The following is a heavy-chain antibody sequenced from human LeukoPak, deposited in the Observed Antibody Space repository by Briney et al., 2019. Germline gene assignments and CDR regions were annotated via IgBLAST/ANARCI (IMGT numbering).Heavy chain of an antibody. V-gene: IGHV4-4*07. Sequence: PSETLSLTCTVSGGSISSYCWIWIRQPAGKGLEGIGRICSSGSTIYNPSLKSRVTMSLDMSNNQFSLKLSSVTAADTAVYYCANLYDSSGYYLVGALDVWGQETMVTVSS. CDR1: GGSISSYC. D-gene: IGHD3-22*01. CDR2: ICSSGST. CDR3: ANLYDSSGYYLVGALDV. J-gene: IGHJ3*01.